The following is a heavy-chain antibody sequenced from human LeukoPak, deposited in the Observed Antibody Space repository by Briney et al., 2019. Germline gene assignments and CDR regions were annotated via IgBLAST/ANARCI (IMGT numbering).Heavy chain of an antibody. CDR3: ARVKNLGGWNWFDP. V-gene: IGHV4-34*01. CDR2: INHSGST. CDR1: GGSFSGYY. J-gene: IGHJ5*02. Sequence: PSETLSLTCAVYGGSFSGYYWSWIRQPPGKGLEWIGEINHSGSTNYNPSLKSRVTISVDTSKNQSSLKLSSVTAADTAVYYCARVKNLGGWNWFDPWGQGTLVTVSS. D-gene: IGHD2-15*01.